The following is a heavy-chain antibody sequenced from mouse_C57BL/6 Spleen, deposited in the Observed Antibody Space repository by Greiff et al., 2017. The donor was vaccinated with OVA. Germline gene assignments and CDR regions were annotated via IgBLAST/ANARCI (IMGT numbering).Heavy chain of an antibody. Sequence: QVQLQQPGAELVRPGTSVKLSCKASGYTFTSYWMHWVKQRPGQGLEWIGVIDPSDSYTNYNQKFKGKATLTVDTSSSTAYMQLSSLTSEDSAVDYCARIGAPYAMDDWGQGTSVTVSS. CDR1: GYTFTSYW. V-gene: IGHV1-59*01. J-gene: IGHJ4*01. CDR3: ARIGAPYAMDD. D-gene: IGHD2-14*01. CDR2: IDPSDSYT.